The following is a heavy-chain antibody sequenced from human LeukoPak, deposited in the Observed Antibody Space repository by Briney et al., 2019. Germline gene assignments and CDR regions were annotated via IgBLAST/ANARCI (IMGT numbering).Heavy chain of an antibody. CDR1: VFTFSIYA. V-gene: IGHV3-30*04. CDR3: ARCTTGKTFGSLREIKKSREIDY. CDR2: ISYDKNKK. D-gene: IGHD1-1*01. Sequence: GGSLTLSCAAAVFTFSIYAMHWARQAPAKGLEWGAVISYDKNKKYYADSVKGRFTISRDNSKNTLYLQMNSLRGEDTAVYYCARCTTGKTFGSLREIKKSREIDYGGQGSLVTVYS. J-gene: IGHJ4*02.